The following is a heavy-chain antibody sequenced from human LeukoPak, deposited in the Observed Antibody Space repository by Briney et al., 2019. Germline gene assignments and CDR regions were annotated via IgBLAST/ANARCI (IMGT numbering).Heavy chain of an antibody. CDR1: GYSISSDYY. D-gene: IGHD6-19*01. CDR2: IYYSGST. CDR3: ARGAVAGTISLFDY. Sequence: PSETLSLTCAVSGYSISSDYYWGWIRQPPGKGLEWIGCIYYSGSTNYNPSLKSRVTISVDTSKNQFSLKLSSVTAADTAVYYCARGAVAGTISLFDYWGQGTLVTVSS. J-gene: IGHJ4*02. V-gene: IGHV4-38-2*01.